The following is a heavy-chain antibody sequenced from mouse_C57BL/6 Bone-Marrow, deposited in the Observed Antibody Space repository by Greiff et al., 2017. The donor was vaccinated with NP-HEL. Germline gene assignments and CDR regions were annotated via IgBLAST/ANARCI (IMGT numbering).Heavy chain of an antibody. Sequence: VQLVESGAELVRPGTSVKVSCKASGYAFTNYLIEWVKQRPGQGLEWIGVINPGSGGTNYNEKFKGKATLTADKSSSTAYMQLSSLTSEDSAVYFCARSSNYYAMDYWGQGTSVTVSS. CDR1: GYAFTNYL. V-gene: IGHV1-54*01. CDR2: INPGSGGT. D-gene: IGHD2-5*01. J-gene: IGHJ4*01. CDR3: ARSSNYYAMDY.